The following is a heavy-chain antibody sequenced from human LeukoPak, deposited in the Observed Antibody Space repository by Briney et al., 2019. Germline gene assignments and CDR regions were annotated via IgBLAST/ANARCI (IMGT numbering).Heavy chain of an antibody. J-gene: IGHJ6*03. CDR3: ARGGGYIYGYWYYYYMDV. V-gene: IGHV4-39*07. Sequence: PSETLSLTCTVSGGSISSSSYYWGWIRQPPGKGLEWIGSIYYSGSTYYNPSLKSRVTISVDTSKNQFSLKLSSVTAADTAVYYCARGGGYIYGYWYYYYMDVWGKGTTVTVSS. CDR1: GGSISSSSYY. D-gene: IGHD5-18*01. CDR2: IYYSGST.